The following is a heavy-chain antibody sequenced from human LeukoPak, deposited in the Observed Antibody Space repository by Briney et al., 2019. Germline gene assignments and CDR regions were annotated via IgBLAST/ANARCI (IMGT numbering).Heavy chain of an antibody. CDR3: ARLRRGYSYGYYYYMDV. CDR2: ISAYNGNT. J-gene: IGHJ6*03. CDR1: GYTFTSYG. V-gene: IGHV1-18*01. D-gene: IGHD5-18*01. Sequence: ASVKVSCKASGYTFTSYGISWVRQAPGQGLEWMGWISAYNGNTNYAQKLQGRVTMTTDTSTSTAYMELRSLRSDDTAVYYCARLRRGYSYGYYYYMDVWGKRTTVTVSS.